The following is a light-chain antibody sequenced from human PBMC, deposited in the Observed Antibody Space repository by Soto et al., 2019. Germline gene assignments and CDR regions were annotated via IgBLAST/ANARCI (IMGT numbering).Light chain of an antibody. Sequence: QSALTQPRSVSGSPGQSVTISCTGTNNAVGFYNYVSWYQQQLGKAPKLLIYDVNKRPSGVPPRFSGSKSANTASLTISGLQADEAADYYCNSYAGGLGLFGGGTKLTVL. CDR3: NSYAGGLGL. CDR1: NNAVGFYNY. V-gene: IGLV2-11*01. CDR2: DVN. J-gene: IGLJ2*01.